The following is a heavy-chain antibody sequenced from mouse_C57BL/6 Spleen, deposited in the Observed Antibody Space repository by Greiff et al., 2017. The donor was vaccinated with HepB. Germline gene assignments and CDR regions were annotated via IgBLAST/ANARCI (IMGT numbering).Heavy chain of an antibody. CDR3: ARPGSSYRYFDV. J-gene: IGHJ1*03. D-gene: IGHD1-1*01. CDR1: GYTFTSYW. V-gene: IGHV1-69*01. Sequence: QVHVKQPGAELVMPGASVKLSCKASGYTFTSYWMHWVKQRPGQGLEWIGEIDPSDSYTNYNQKFKGKSTLTVDKSSSTAYMQLISLTSEDSAVYYCARPGSSYRYFDVWGTGTTVTVSS. CDR2: IDPSDSYT.